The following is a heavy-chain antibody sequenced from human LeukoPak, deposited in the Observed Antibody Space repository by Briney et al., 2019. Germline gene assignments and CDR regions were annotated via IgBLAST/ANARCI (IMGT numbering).Heavy chain of an antibody. J-gene: IGHJ2*01. CDR1: GFISSTYA. CDR3: AKDASNYFWYFDL. D-gene: IGHD1-1*01. V-gene: IGHV3-23*01. Sequence: GGSLRLSCAGSGFISSTYAMTWVRQAPGKGLEWVSGISGSGDTTYYADSVKGRFTISRDNSKNTLYLQMSSLRAEDTAVYYCAKDASNYFWYFDLWGRGTLVTVSS. CDR2: ISGSGDTT.